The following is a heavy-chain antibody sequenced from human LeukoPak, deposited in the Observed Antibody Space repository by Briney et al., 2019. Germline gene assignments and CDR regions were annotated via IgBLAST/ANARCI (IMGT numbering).Heavy chain of an antibody. CDR2: INHSGST. CDR1: GGSFSGYY. Sequence: SETLSLTRAVYGGSFSGYYWSWIRQPPGKGLEWIGEINHSGSTNYNPSLKSRVTISVDTSKNQFSLKLSSVTAADTAVYYCASRYFDILTGYQYQGARDYWGQGTLVTVSS. J-gene: IGHJ4*02. D-gene: IGHD3-9*01. CDR3: ASRYFDILTGYQYQGARDY. V-gene: IGHV4-34*01.